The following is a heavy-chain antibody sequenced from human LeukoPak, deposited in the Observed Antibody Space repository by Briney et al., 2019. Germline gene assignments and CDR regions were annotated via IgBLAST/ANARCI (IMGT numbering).Heavy chain of an antibody. Sequence: ASVKVSCKASGGTFSSYTISWVRQAPGQGLEWMGRIIPILGIANYAQKFQGRVTITADKSTSTAYMELSSLRSEDTAVYYCARGVRYFDWLPYFFDYWGQGTLVTVSS. J-gene: IGHJ4*02. D-gene: IGHD3-9*01. V-gene: IGHV1-69*02. CDR2: IIPILGIA. CDR1: GGTFSSYT. CDR3: ARGVRYFDWLPYFFDY.